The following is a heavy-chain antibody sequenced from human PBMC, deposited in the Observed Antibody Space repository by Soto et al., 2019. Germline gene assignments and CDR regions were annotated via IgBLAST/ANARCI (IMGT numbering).Heavy chain of an antibody. D-gene: IGHD5-18*01. CDR2: INAGNGNT. V-gene: IGHV1-3*01. J-gene: IGHJ4*02. CDR1: GYTFTSYA. Sequence: QVQLVQSGAEVKKPGASVKVSCKASGYTFTSYAMHWVRQAPGQRLEWMGWINAGNGNTKYSQKFQGRVTITRDTSASTAYMELSSLRSEDTAVYYCASSLSLRSYGSYYFDYWGQGTLVTVSS. CDR3: ASSLSLRSYGSYYFDY.